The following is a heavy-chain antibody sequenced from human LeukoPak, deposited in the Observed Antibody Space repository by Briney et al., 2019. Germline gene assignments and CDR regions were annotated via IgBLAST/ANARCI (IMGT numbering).Heavy chain of an antibody. V-gene: IGHV3-53*01. CDR2: IYSDDST. D-gene: IGHD6-13*01. CDR3: ASRPRDAAALDY. CDR1: GFTVSGVY. J-gene: IGHJ4*02. Sequence: PGGSLRLSCVASGFTVSGVYMSWVRQAPGRGLDWVSVIYSDDSTYYADSVKGRFTISRDNSKNTLNLQMNSLRAEDTAVYYCASRPRDAAALDYWGQGTLVTVSS.